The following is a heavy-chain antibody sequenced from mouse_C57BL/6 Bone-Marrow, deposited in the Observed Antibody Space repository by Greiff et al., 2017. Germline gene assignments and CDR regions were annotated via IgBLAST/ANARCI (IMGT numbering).Heavy chain of an antibody. CDR1: GYTFTSYW. J-gene: IGHJ1*03. Sequence: QVQLQQPGAELVKPGASVKLSCKASGYTFTSYWMQWVKQRPGQGLEWIGEIDPSDSYTNYNQKFKGKATLTVDTSSSPAYMQLSSLTSEDSAVYYCARDGYGSSSFDVWGTGTTVTVSS. CDR3: ARDGYGSSSFDV. CDR2: IDPSDSYT. D-gene: IGHD1-1*01. V-gene: IGHV1-50*01.